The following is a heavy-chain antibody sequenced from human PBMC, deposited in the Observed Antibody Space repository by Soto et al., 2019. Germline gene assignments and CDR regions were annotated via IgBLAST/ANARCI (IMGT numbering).Heavy chain of an antibody. Sequence: SVKVSCKASGGTFSSYTISWVRQAPGQGLEWMGRIIPILGIANYAQKFQGRVTITADKSTSTAYMELSSLRSEDTAVYYCATSKKTIFGGDAFDIWGQGTMVTVSS. J-gene: IGHJ3*02. CDR3: ATSKKTIFGGDAFDI. V-gene: IGHV1-69*02. CDR2: IIPILGIA. D-gene: IGHD3-3*01. CDR1: GGTFSSYT.